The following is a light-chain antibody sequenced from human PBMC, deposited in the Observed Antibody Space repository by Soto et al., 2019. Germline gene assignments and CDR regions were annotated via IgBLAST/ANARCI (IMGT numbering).Light chain of an antibody. CDR2: RAS. Sequence: DIQMTQSPSSRSASVTDRVTITCRAGQAINNNLNWYQQELGKAPELLIYRASTLQSGVPSRFSGSVSGTDFPLTLSSLEHEDFGTYYFQQSYGXPYTSGQWTKV. V-gene: IGKV1-39*01. CDR3: QQSYGXPYT. J-gene: IGKJ2*01. CDR1: QAINNN.